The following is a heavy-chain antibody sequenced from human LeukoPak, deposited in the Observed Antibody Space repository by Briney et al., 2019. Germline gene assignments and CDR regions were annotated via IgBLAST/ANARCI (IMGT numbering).Heavy chain of an antibody. D-gene: IGHD2-2*01. J-gene: IGHJ4*02. CDR1: GGTFSSYA. CDR3: ARDTGPYCSSTSCYALDY. Sequence: ASVRVSCKASGGTFSSYAISWVRQAPGQGLEWMGGIIPIFGTANYAQKFQGRVTITADESTSTAYMELRSLGSEDTAVYYCARDTGPYCSSTSCYALDYWGQGTLVTVSS. CDR2: IIPIFGTA. V-gene: IGHV1-69*01.